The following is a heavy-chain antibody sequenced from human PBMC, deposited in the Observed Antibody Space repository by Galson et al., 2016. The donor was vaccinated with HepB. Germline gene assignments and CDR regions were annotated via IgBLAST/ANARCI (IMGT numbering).Heavy chain of an antibody. CDR1: GYSFTNYY. D-gene: IGHD6-25*01. V-gene: IGHV1-46*01. CDR3: ARDRGYCSHFDP. CDR2: INPSGGST. Sequence: SVKVSCKASGYSFTNYYIHWSRRAPGQGLEWVGIINPSGGSTGYAQKFQGRVTMTRDTSTNIAYMDLTSLRSEDTAVYYCARDRGYCSHFDPWGQGALVTVSS. J-gene: IGHJ5*02.